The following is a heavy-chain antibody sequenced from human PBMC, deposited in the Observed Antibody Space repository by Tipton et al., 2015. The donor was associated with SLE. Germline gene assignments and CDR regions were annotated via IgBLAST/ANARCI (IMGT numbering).Heavy chain of an antibody. Sequence: QLVQSGAEVKKPGESLKISCKGFGYSFTSYWIGWVRQMPGKGLEWMGIIYPGDSDTRYSPSFQAQVTISADKSINTAYLQWSSLKASDTAVYYCARPYASGLGASDIWGQGTMVTVSS. V-gene: IGHV5-51*03. CDR3: ARPYASGLGASDI. J-gene: IGHJ3*02. CDR1: GYSFTSYW. CDR2: IYPGDSDT. D-gene: IGHD1-26*01.